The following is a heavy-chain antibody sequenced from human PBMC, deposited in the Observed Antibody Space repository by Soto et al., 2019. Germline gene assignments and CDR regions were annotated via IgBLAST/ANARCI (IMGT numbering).Heavy chain of an antibody. Sequence: QVQLVQSGAEVKKPGASVRVPCKTSGYTFTNYGITWVRQAPGQGLEWMGWISAYNGNKIDAQNLQGRVTMTTDTSTSTAYMELRSLRSDDTAVYYCARETSDGPDFWGQGTLVTVSS. V-gene: IGHV1-18*01. CDR2: ISAYNGNK. CDR3: ARETSDGPDF. J-gene: IGHJ4*02. D-gene: IGHD2-2*01. CDR1: GYTFTNYG.